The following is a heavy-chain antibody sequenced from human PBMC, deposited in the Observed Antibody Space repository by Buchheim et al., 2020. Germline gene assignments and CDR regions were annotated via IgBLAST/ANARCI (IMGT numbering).Heavy chain of an antibody. CDR3: ARDGEYSGYDDRVSDY. Sequence: EVQLLESGGGLVQPGGSLRLSCAASGFTFSSYAMSWVRQAPGKGLEWVSAISGSGGSTYYADSVKGRFTISRDNAKNSLYLQMNSLRAEDTAVYYCARDGEYSGYDDRVSDYWGQGTL. D-gene: IGHD5-12*01. J-gene: IGHJ4*02. V-gene: IGHV3-23*01. CDR1: GFTFSSYA. CDR2: ISGSGGST.